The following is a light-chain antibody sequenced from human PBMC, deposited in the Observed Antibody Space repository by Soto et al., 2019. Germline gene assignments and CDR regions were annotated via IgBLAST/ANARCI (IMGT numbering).Light chain of an antibody. CDR1: QGIRNY. Sequence: IQLTQSPSSLSASVGDRVTITCRASQGIRNYLAWYQKKPGKAPNLLIYLASTLQGGVPSRFSGSGSGTDFSLTISSVQSEDVATYYCQNLNSFPLTFGGGTKVELK. J-gene: IGKJ4*01. V-gene: IGKV1-9*01. CDR2: LAS. CDR3: QNLNSFPLT.